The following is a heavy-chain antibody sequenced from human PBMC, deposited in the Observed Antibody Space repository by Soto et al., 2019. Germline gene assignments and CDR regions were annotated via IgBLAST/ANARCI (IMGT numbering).Heavy chain of an antibody. J-gene: IGHJ4*02. D-gene: IGHD6-19*01. CDR1: GGSFSGYY. Sequence: SETLSLTCAVYGGSFSGYYWSWIRQPPGKGLEWIGYIYYSGSTNYNPSLKSRVTISVDTSKNQFSLKLSSVTAADTAVYYCARDGGSGWYFSGGNYFDYWGQGTLVTVSS. CDR2: IYYSGST. CDR3: ARDGGSGWYFSGGNYFDY. V-gene: IGHV4-59*01.